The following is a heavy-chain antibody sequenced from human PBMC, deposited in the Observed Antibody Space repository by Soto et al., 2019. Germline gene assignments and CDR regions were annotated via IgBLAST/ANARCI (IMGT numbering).Heavy chain of an antibody. V-gene: IGHV3-74*03. Sequence: EVQLVESGGGLVKPGGSLRLSCAASGFSFSSSWMHWVRQAPGKGPVWVSRMYNDATSTKYADSVKGRFTISRDNTKNTLYLQMNSLRAEDTAVYYCVRDRGWSQYDYWGQGTLVTVSS. CDR2: MYNDATST. J-gene: IGHJ4*02. CDR3: VRDRGWSQYDY. D-gene: IGHD2-15*01. CDR1: GFSFSSSW.